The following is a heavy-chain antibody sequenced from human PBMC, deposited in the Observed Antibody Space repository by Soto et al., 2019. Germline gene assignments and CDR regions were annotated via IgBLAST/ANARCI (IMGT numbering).Heavy chain of an antibody. Sequence: EVQLVESGGGLVQPGGSLRLSCAASGFTFSSYSMNWVRQAPGKGLEWVSYISSSSSTIYYADSVKGRFTISRDNAKNSLYLQMNSLRDEDTAVYYCARDSCSGGSCYLGWFDPWGQGTLVTVSS. D-gene: IGHD2-15*01. CDR3: ARDSCSGGSCYLGWFDP. V-gene: IGHV3-48*02. J-gene: IGHJ5*02. CDR1: GFTFSSYS. CDR2: ISSSSSTI.